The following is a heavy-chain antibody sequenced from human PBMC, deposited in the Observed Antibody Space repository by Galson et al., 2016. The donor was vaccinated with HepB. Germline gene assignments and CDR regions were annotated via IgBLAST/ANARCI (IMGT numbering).Heavy chain of an antibody. D-gene: IGHD2-2*01. CDR1: GGSFNNYR. V-gene: IGHV4-34*01. CDR3: ARHFCSGTSCYANMDV. CDR2: ISHGGST. J-gene: IGHJ6*02. Sequence: SETLSLTCAVYGGSFNNYRWNWIRQSPGRGLEWIGKISHGGSTNYNPSLAGRVTISVDTSKNQFSLKLTSVTAADTAVYYCARHFCSGTSCYANMDVWGQGTTVTVSS.